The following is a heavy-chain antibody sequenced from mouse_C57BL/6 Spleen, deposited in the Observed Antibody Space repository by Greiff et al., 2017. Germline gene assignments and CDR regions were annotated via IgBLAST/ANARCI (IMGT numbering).Heavy chain of an antibody. CDR3: AREGLYSNYGD. V-gene: IGHV1-59*01. CDR1: GYTFTSYW. CDR2: IDPSDSYT. J-gene: IGHJ2*01. D-gene: IGHD2-5*01. Sequence: QVQLKQPGAELVRPGTSVTLSCKASGYTFTSYWMHWVKQRPGQGLEWIGVIDPSDSYTNYNPKFKGKATLTVDTSSSTAYMQLSSLTSENSAVYYCAREGLYSNYGDWGKGTTLTVSS.